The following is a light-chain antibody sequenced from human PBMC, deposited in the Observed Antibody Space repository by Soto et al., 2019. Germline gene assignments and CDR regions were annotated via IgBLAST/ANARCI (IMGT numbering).Light chain of an antibody. CDR3: QQATSFPYT. CDR1: QGIRSY. Sequence: IQLTQSPSSLSASVGDRVTITCRASQGIRSYLAWYQQKPGKAPKLLIYTASSLQSGVPSRFSGSGSGTDFTLTITSLQPEDFATYYCQQATSFPYTLGQGTKLEIK. CDR2: TAS. J-gene: IGKJ2*01. V-gene: IGKV1-9*01.